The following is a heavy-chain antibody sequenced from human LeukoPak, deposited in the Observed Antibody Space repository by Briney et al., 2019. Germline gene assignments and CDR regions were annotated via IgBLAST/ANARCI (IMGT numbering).Heavy chain of an antibody. J-gene: IGHJ6*03. CDR2: IYYSGNT. V-gene: IGHV4-59*12. CDR3: AREGYYYGSGSMSYMDV. CDR1: GGSISSYY. D-gene: IGHD3-10*01. Sequence: PSETLSLTCTVSGGSISSYYWSWIRQPPGKGLEWIGYIYYSGNTNYNPSLKSRVTMSVDTSKNQFSLKLSSVTAADTAVYYCAREGYYYGSGSMSYMDVWGKGTTVTISS.